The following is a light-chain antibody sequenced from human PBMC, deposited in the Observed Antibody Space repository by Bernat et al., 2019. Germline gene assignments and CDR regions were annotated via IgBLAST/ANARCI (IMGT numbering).Light chain of an antibody. CDR1: NIESQV. V-gene: IGLV3-21*02. CDR2: DDT. J-gene: IGLJ2*01. Sequence: SYVLTQPPSVSVTPGQTARITCGGDNIESQVVHWYQQKPGQAPVLVVYDDTARPSGIPERFSGSNSGNTATLTITRVEAGDEADYSCQVSDSSSEHGTFGGGTKLTVL. CDR3: QVSDSSSEHGT.